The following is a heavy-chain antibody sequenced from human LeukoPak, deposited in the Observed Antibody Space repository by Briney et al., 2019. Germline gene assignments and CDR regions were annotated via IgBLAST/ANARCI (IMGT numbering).Heavy chain of an antibody. J-gene: IGHJ4*02. Sequence: PSETLSLTCTVSGGSISSGDYYWSWIRQPPGKGLEWIGYIYYSGSTYYNPSLKSRVTISVDTSKNQFSLKLSPVTAADTAVYYCARALRWHYYFDYWGQGTLVTVSS. CDR2: IYYSGST. CDR3: ARALRWHYYFDY. CDR1: GGSISSGDYY. D-gene: IGHD4-23*01. V-gene: IGHV4-30-4*08.